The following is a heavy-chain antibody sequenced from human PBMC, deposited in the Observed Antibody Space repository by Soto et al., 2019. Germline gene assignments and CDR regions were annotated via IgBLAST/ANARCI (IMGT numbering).Heavy chain of an antibody. CDR2: VYYTGST. V-gene: IGHV4-39*07. CDR1: GGSISSSSYY. D-gene: IGHD3-3*01. CDR3: ARDFAYFDS. J-gene: IGHJ4*02. Sequence: PSETLSLTCTVSGGSISSSSYYWGWIRQPPGKGLEWIGYVYYTGSTCYNPSLKSRVTISVGTSKNQFSLNLDSVTAADTAVYFCARDFAYFDSWGQGTLVTVSS.